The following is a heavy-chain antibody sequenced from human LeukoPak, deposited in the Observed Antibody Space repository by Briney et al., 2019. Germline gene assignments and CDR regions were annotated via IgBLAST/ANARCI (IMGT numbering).Heavy chain of an antibody. CDR1: GFTFSSYA. D-gene: IGHD5-12*01. J-gene: IGHJ4*02. V-gene: IGHV3-23*01. CDR2: ISGSGGST. CDR3: AKGGDSGYDSTMRN. Sequence: GGSLGLSCAASGFTFSSYAMSWVRQAPGKGLEWVSAISGSGGSTYYADSVKGRFTIFRDNSKNTLYLQMNSLRAEDTAVYYCAKGGDSGYDSTMRNWGQGTLVTVSS.